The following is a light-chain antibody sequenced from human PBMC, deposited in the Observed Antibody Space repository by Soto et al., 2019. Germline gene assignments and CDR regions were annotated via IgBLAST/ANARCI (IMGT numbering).Light chain of an antibody. V-gene: IGLV2-11*01. Sequence: QSALTQPRSVSGSPGQSVTISCTGTNSDIGGYNYVSWYQQHPGKAPKVMIYDVSRRPSGVPDRFSGSKSGNTASLTISGLQAEDEADYYCQTWGTGIHVVFGGGTKLTVL. CDR3: QTWGTGIHVV. CDR1: NSDIGGYNY. J-gene: IGLJ2*01. CDR2: DVS.